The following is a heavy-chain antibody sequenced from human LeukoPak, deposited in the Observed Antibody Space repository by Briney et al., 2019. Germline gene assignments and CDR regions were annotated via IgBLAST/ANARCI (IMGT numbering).Heavy chain of an antibody. D-gene: IGHD3-3*02. CDR3: ARGFSTYDY. Sequence: SETLSLTCAVYGGSFSGYYWSWIRQPPGKGLEWIGEINHSGSTNYNPSLKSRVTISVDTSKNQFSLKLSSVTAADTAVYYCARGFSTYDYWGQGTLVTVSS. J-gene: IGHJ4*02. V-gene: IGHV4-34*01. CDR1: GGSFSGYY. CDR2: INHSGST.